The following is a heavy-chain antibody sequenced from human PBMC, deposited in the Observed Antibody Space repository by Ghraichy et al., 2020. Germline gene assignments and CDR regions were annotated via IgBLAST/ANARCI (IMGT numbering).Heavy chain of an antibody. CDR3: ARDPPPYVVVPAAIDYYYGMDV. D-gene: IGHD2-2*02. Sequence: ASVKVSCKASGYTFTGYYMHWVRQAPGQGLEWMGWINPNSGGTNYAQKFQGRVTMTRDTSISTAYMELSRLRSDDTAVYYCARDPPPYVVVPAAIDYYYGMDVWGQGTTVTVSS. J-gene: IGHJ6*02. V-gene: IGHV1-2*02. CDR1: GYTFTGYY. CDR2: INPNSGGT.